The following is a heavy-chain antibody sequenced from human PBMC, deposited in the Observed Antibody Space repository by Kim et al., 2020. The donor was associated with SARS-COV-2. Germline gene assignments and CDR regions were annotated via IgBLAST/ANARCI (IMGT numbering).Heavy chain of an antibody. CDR3: ANDGYNYGYGKIDS. Sequence: GGSLRLSCAASGFTFSDYGMHWVRQAPGKGLEWVAAISYDGSNKYYVDSVKGRFTISRDNSKNTLYLEMNSLRAEDTGVYYCANDGYNYGYGKIDSWGQGTLVTVSS. V-gene: IGHV3-30*18. CDR2: ISYDGSNK. J-gene: IGHJ4*02. CDR1: GFTFSDYG. D-gene: IGHD5-18*01.